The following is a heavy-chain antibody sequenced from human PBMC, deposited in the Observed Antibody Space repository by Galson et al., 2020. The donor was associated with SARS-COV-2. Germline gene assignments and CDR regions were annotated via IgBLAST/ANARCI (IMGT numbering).Heavy chain of an antibody. J-gene: IGHJ4*02. V-gene: IGHV3-15*01. D-gene: IGHD1-26*01. CDR2: IKSKTDGESDAGTT. Sequence: GGSLRLSCATSGFTFTSAYMTWARQAPGKGLEWVGRIKSKTDGESDAGTTDYAAPVKGRFTISREDTKNTLFLDMNSLKIEDTAVYYCTTGGSLILGDTTFDFWGQGTLVTVSA. CDR1: GFTFTSAY. CDR3: TTGGSLILGDTTFDF.